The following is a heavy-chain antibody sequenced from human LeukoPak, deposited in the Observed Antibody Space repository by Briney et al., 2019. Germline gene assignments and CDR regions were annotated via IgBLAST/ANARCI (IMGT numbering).Heavy chain of an antibody. Sequence: QPGGSLRLSCAASGFTFSSYSMNWVRQAPGKGPEWISYISRSGATIYYADSVKGRFTISRDNAKNSLYLQMNSLRAEDTAVYYCAGGYRAYDYLDYWGQGTLVTVSS. CDR3: AGGYRAYDYLDY. V-gene: IGHV3-48*04. D-gene: IGHD5-12*01. CDR1: GFTFSSYS. CDR2: ISRSGATI. J-gene: IGHJ4*02.